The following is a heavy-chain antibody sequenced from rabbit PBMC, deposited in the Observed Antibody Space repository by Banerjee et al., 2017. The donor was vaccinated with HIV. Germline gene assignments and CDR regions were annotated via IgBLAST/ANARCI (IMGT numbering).Heavy chain of an antibody. J-gene: IGHJ6*01. CDR1: GFDFNSYG. CDR3: ARDLDGVIGWNFGW. V-gene: IGHV1S45*01. CDR2: INSFSGRP. Sequence: QEQLVESGGGLVQPGGSLKLSCKASGFDFNSYGVSWVRQAPGKGLEWIGCINSFSGRPVYATWAIGRFTISRASSTTVTLQMTSLKAADTATYFCARDLDGVIGWNFGWWGPGTLVTVS. D-gene: IGHD4-1*01.